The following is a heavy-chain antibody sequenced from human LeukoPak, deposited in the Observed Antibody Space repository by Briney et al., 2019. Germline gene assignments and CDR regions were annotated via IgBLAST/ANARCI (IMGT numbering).Heavy chain of an antibody. J-gene: IGHJ5*02. CDR3: AAGIWFRELWNWFDP. D-gene: IGHD3-10*01. V-gene: IGHV1-58*01. CDR1: GFTFTSSA. Sequence: SVKVSCKASGFTFTSSAVQWVRQARGQCLEWIGWIVVGSGNTNYAQKFQERVTITRDMSTSTAYMELSSLRSEDTAVYYCAAGIWFRELWNWFDPWGQGTLVTVSS. CDR2: IVVGSGNT.